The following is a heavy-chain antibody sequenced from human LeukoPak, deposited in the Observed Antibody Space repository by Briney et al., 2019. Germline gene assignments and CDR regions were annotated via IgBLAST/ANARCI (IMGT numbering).Heavy chain of an antibody. CDR1: GFTFSSYS. D-gene: IGHD6-6*01. V-gene: IGHV3-21*01. CDR2: ISSSSSYI. Sequence: GGSLRLSCAASGFTFSSYSMNWVRQAPGKGLEWVSSISSSSSYIYYADSVKGRFTISRDNAKNSLYLQMNSLGAEDTAVYYCARDPGGAARYYYYMDVWGKGTTVTVSS. J-gene: IGHJ6*03. CDR3: ARDPGGAARYYYYMDV.